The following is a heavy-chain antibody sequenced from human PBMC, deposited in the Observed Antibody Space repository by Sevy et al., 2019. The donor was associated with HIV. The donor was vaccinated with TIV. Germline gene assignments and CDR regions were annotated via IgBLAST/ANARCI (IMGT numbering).Heavy chain of an antibody. CDR3: ARPSSGSYLMSFDY. D-gene: IGHD3-10*01. J-gene: IGHJ4*02. CDR2: ISAYNGNT. V-gene: IGHV1-18*04. CDR1: GYTFTNYG. Sequence: ASVKVSCKASGYTFTNYGISWVRQAPGQGLEWMGWISAYNGNTNYAQKLQGRVTMTTDTSTSTAYMGLRSLRSDDTAVYYCARPSSGSYLMSFDYWGQGTLVTVSS.